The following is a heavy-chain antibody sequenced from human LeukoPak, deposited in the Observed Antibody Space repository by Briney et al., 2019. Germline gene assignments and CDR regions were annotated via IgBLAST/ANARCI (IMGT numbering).Heavy chain of an antibody. CDR3: AREGCPRAWDYYYYMDV. Sequence: PGGSLRLSCAASGFTFSSYAMHWVRQAPGKGLEWVAVISYDGSNKYYADSVKGRFTISRDNSKNTLYLQMNSLRAEDTAVYYCAREGCPRAWDYYYYMDVWGKGTTVTVSS. CDR2: ISYDGSNK. J-gene: IGHJ6*03. V-gene: IGHV3-30*04. CDR1: GFTFSSYA. D-gene: IGHD1-26*01.